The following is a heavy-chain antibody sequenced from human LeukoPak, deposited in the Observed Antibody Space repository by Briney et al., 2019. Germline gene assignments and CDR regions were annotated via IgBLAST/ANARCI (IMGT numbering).Heavy chain of an antibody. CDR3: VKDRYCCGGICYSFDY. CDR1: GFTFSSYA. Sequence: PGGCLRLSCSDSGFTFSSYAMHWVRQAPGKGLEYVSAISSNGGTTYYADSVKGRFTISRDNSKNTLYLQMSSLRAEDTAVYYCVKDRYCCGGICYSFDYWGQGTLVTVSS. CDR2: ISSNGGTT. V-gene: IGHV3-64D*09. D-gene: IGHD2-15*01. J-gene: IGHJ4*02.